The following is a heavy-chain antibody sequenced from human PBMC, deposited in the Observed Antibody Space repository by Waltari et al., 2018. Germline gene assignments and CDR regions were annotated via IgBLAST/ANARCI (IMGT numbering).Heavy chain of an antibody. V-gene: IGHV3-74*01. CDR3: AAPHSTSWCVSDY. Sequence: EVQLVESGGGLVQLGGSLRLSCAASGLSFSTYWMHCVRQGPGKGLVWVSRINGEESTTSYADAGKGRFTIARDNAKNTLDLQMNSLRAEDTAVYYCAAPHSTSWCVSDYWGQGALVTGSS. J-gene: IGHJ4*02. D-gene: IGHD2-2*01. CDR1: GLSFSTYW. CDR2: INGEESTT.